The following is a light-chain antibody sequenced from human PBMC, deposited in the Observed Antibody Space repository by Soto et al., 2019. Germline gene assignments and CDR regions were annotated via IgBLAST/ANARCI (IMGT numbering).Light chain of an antibody. CDR2: DVS. J-gene: IGLJ2*01. V-gene: IGLV2-14*01. CDR1: SSDVGGYNY. CDR3: SSYTSSSIVV. Sequence: QSALTQPASVSGSPGQSITISCTGTSSDVGGYNYVSWYQQHPGKAPKHMIYDVSNRPSGVSNRFSGSKSGNTASLTISGLQAEDEADYYCSSYTSSSIVVFGGGTKVTVL.